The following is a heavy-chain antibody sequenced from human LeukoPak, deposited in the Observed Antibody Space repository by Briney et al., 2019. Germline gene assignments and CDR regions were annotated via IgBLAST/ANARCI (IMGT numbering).Heavy chain of an antibody. CDR3: TRDRLAADGSDAFDI. D-gene: IGHD6-13*01. V-gene: IGHV1-18*04. CDR2: ISPYNGNT. J-gene: IGHJ3*02. Sequence: ASVKVSCKASGYIFTRTGINWVRQAPGQGLEWMGWISPYNGNTKYAQKFQGRVTVTTDTSTTTAYMDLRGLRSDDTAVYYCTRDRLAADGSDAFDIWGQGTMVTVSS. CDR1: GYIFTRTG.